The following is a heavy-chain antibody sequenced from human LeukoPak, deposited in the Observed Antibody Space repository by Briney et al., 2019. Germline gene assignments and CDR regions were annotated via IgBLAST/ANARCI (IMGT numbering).Heavy chain of an antibody. CDR2: ISSSSSYI. D-gene: IGHD6-13*01. CDR1: GFTFSSYS. V-gene: IGHV3-21*01. Sequence: GGSLRLSCAASGFTFSSYSMNWVRQAPGKGLEWVSSISSSSSYIYYADSVKGRFTISRDNAKNSLYLQMNSLTAEDTAVYYCARERAAVRGDAFDVWGQGTVVTVSS. CDR3: ARERAAVRGDAFDV. J-gene: IGHJ3*01.